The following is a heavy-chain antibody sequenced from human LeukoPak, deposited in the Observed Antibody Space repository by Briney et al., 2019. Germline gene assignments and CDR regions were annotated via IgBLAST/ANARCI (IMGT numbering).Heavy chain of an antibody. CDR3: AREDTSGTHLNWFDP. J-gene: IGHJ5*02. V-gene: IGHV4-59*01. CDR1: GGSISSYY. CDR2: IYGSGST. D-gene: IGHD6-19*01. Sequence: SETLSLTCTVSGGSISSYYWSWIRQPPGKGLEWIGHIYGSGSTNYNPSLKSRVTLSVDTSKNQFSLKLSSVTAADTAVHYCAREDTSGTHLNWFDPWGQGTLVTVSS.